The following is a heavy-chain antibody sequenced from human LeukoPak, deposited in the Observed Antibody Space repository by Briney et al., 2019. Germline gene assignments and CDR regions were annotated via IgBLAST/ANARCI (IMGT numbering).Heavy chain of an antibody. V-gene: IGHV1-46*01. CDR2: IYPRDGST. CDR1: GYTFSSCA. CDR3: ARDQEGFDY. J-gene: IGHJ4*02. Sequence: GASVKVSCKASGYTFSSCAINWVRQAPGQGLEWMGMIYPRDGSTSYAQRFQDRVTVTRDTSTSTVHMELSGLRSEDTAVYYCARDQEGFDYWGQGTLVTVSS.